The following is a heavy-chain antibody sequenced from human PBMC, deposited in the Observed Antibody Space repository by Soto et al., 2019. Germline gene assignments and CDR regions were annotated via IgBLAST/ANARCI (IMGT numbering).Heavy chain of an antibody. CDR2: IYSGIAANT. V-gene: IGHV3-53*01. CDR1: GFTVSHNY. J-gene: IGHJ4*02. D-gene: IGHD3-10*01. CDR3: ARDGGSGSYLETYYFDF. Sequence: GGSLRLSCAASGFTVSHNYMTWVRQAPGKGLEWVSVIYSGIAANTYYAESVKGRLTISRDGPKNTIYLQMNRLRVEDTAVYYCARDGGSGSYLETYYFDFWGPGTQVTVSS.